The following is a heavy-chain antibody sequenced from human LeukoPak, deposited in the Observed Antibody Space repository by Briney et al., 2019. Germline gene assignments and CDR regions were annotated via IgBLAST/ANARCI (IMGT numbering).Heavy chain of an antibody. D-gene: IGHD5-24*01. CDR3: ARGLQTWQPGWFDP. CDR1: GFTFSSYA. J-gene: IGHJ5*02. Sequence: PGGSLRLSCAASGFTFSSYAMHWVRQAPGKGLEWVAVISYDGSNKYYADSVKGRFTISRDNSKNTLYLQMNSLRAEDTAVYYCARGLQTWQPGWFDPWGQGTLVTVSS. V-gene: IGHV3-30-3*01. CDR2: ISYDGSNK.